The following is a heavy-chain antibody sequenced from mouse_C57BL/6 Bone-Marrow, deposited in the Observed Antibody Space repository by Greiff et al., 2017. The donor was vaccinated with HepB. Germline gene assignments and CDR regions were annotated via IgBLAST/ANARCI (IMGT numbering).Heavy chain of an antibody. Sequence: VQRVESGAELARPGASVKLSCKASGYTFTSYGISWVKQRTGQGLEWIGEIYPRSGNTYYNEKFKGKATLTADKSSSTAYMELRSLTSEDSAVYFCIYDLYYFDYWGQGTTLTVSS. J-gene: IGHJ2*01. CDR3: IYDLYYFDY. CDR1: GYTFTSYG. D-gene: IGHD2-12*01. CDR2: IYPRSGNT. V-gene: IGHV1-81*01.